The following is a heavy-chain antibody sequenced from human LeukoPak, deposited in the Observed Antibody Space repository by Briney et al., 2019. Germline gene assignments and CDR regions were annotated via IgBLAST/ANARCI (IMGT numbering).Heavy chain of an antibody. J-gene: IGHJ6*02. CDR3: ARLGVRGLRYFEVDYYYYGMDV. CDR1: GFTFNSYW. Sequence: GGSLRLSCAASGFTFNSYWMSWVRQAPGKGLEWVASIKQAGSEKYYVDSVKGRFTISRDNAKNSLYLQMNSLRAEDTAVYYCARLGVRGLRYFEVDYYYYGMDVWGQGTTVTVSS. V-gene: IGHV3-7*01. CDR2: IKQAGSEK. D-gene: IGHD3-9*01.